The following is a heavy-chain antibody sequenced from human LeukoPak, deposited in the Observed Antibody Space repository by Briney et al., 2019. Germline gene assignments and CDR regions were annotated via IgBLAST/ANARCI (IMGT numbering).Heavy chain of an antibody. CDR2: INHSGST. V-gene: IGHV4-34*01. D-gene: IGHD5-12*01. Sequence: SETLSLTCAVYGGSFSGCYWSWIRQPPGKGLEWIGEINHSGSTNYNPSLKSRVTISVDTSKNQFSLKLSSVTAADTAVYYCARDPLIVALDYWGQGTLVTVSS. J-gene: IGHJ4*02. CDR3: ARDPLIVALDY. CDR1: GGSFSGCY.